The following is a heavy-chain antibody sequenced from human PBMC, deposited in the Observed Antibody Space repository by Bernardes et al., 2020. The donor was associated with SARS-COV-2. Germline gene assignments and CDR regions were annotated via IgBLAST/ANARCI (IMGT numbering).Heavy chain of an antibody. V-gene: IGHV1-24*01. CDR1: GYTLTALS. CDR3: ATAPAAGTLNWFDP. J-gene: IGHJ5*02. CDR2: FDPEDGET. Sequence: ASVKVSCKVSGYTLTALSMHWVRQAPGQGLEWMGGFDPEDGETIYAQKFQGRVTMTEDTSTDTAYMELSSLRSEDTAVYYCATAPAAGTLNWFDPWGQGTLVTVSS. D-gene: IGHD6-13*01.